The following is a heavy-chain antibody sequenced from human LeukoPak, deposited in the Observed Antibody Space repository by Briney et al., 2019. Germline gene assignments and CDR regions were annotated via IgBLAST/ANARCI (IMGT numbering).Heavy chain of an antibody. Sequence: GESLKISCKGSGYSFTSYWIGWVRQMPGKGLEWMGIIYPGDSDTRYSPSFQGQVTFSADKSISTAYLQWSSLKASDTAMYYCASRIVGATYAFDIWGQGTMVTVSS. D-gene: IGHD1-26*01. CDR3: ASRIVGATYAFDI. J-gene: IGHJ3*02. CDR1: GYSFTSYW. CDR2: IYPGDSDT. V-gene: IGHV5-51*01.